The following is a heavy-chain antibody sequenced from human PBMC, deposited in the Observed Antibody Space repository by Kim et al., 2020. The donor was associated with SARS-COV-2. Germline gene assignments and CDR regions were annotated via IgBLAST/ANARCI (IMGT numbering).Heavy chain of an antibody. CDR1: SASLTRYY. V-gene: IGHV4-59*01. CDR2: FYYSGNT. CDR3: ARGVAHSYLSGTYFHDF. D-gene: IGHD3-10*01. Sequence: SETLSLTCTVSSASLTRYYWSWIRQPPGKGLEWIGYFYYSGNTNYNRSLKSRATISVDTSKNQFSLRLNSVTAADTAGYFCARGVAHSYLSGTYFHDFWGQGTQVTVSS. J-gene: IGHJ4*02.